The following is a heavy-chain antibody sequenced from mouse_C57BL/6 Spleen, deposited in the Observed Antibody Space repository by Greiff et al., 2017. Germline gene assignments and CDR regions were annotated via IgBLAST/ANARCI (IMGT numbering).Heavy chain of an antibody. V-gene: IGHV3-6*01. CDR3: ARGRYYDYDGVFAY. CDR1: GYSITSGYY. J-gene: IGHJ3*01. Sequence: VQLKESGPGLVKPSQSLSLTCSVTGYSITSGYYWNWIRQFPGNKLEWMGYISYDGSNNYNPSLKNRISITRDTSKNQFFLKLNSVTTEDTATYYCARGRYYDYDGVFAYWGQGTLVTVSA. D-gene: IGHD2-4*01. CDR2: ISYDGSN.